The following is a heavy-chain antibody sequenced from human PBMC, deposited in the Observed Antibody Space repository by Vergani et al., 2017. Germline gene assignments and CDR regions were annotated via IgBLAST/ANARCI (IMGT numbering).Heavy chain of an antibody. V-gene: IGHV3-21*06. CDR1: GFTFSDFS. J-gene: IGHJ6*02. D-gene: IGHD2-8*01. CDR2: IGSSGPYI. Sequence: VQLVESGGGLVKPGGSLRLSCAASGFTFSDFSMSWVRQAPGKGLEWVAVIGSSGPYINYADSGKGRFIISRDNTNNSLFLQLRSLRAEDAAVYYCARDCTSGGCPDNYGMDVWGQGATVTVSS. CDR3: ARDCTSGGCPDNYGMDV.